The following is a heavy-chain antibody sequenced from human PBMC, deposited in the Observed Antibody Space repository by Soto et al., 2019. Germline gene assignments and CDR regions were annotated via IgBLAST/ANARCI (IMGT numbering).Heavy chain of an antibody. V-gene: IGHV4-30-2*01. D-gene: IGHD3-22*01. CDR1: CGSISSGGYS. CDR3: ARLGDSSGYVDY. Sequence: PSETLYLTCAVSCGSISSGGYSWSWIRQPPGKGLEWIGYIYHSGSTYYNPSLKSRVTISVDRSKNQFSLRLSSVTAADTAVYYCARLGDSSGYVDYWGQGTLVTVS. J-gene: IGHJ4*02. CDR2: IYHSGST.